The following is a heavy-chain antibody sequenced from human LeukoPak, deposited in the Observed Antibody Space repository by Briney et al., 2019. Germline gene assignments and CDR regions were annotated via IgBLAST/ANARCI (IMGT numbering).Heavy chain of an antibody. CDR2: INPNSGGT. D-gene: IGHD1-26*01. CDR1: GYTFTGDF. V-gene: IGHV1-2*02. CDR3: ARIIFYGGSYLT. Sequence: ASVKVSCKASGYTFTGDFMHWVRQAPGQGLEWMGWINPNSGGTNYAQNFQGRVTMTRDTSISTAYMELSRLRSDDTAVYYCARIIFYGGSYLTWGQGTLVTVSS. J-gene: IGHJ5*02.